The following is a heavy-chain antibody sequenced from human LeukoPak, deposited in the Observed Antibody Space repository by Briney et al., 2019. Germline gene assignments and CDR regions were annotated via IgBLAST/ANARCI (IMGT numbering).Heavy chain of an antibody. J-gene: IGHJ4*02. V-gene: IGHV3-7*01. D-gene: IGHD5-12*01. CDR3: ARHGERGLYGGYVGGY. Sequence: GGSLRLSCAASGFTFSSYWMSWVRQAPGKGLEWVANIKQDGSEKYYVDSVKGRFTISRDNAKNSLYLQMNSLRAEDTAVYYCARHGERGLYGGYVGGYWGQGTLVTVSS. CDR2: IKQDGSEK. CDR1: GFTFSSYW.